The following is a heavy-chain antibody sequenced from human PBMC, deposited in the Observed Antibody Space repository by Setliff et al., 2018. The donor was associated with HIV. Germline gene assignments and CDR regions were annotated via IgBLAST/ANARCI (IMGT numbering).Heavy chain of an antibody. Sequence: TGLEWVGRIRRKANGYTTEYAASVKGRFTISRYDSRNSLYLQMNSLKIEDTAVYYCASGSNQERSDYYYAFDIWGQGTMVTVSS. D-gene: IGHD3-22*01. J-gene: IGHJ3*02. CDR3: ASGSNQERSDYYYAFDI. CDR2: IRRKANGYTT. V-gene: IGHV3-72*01.